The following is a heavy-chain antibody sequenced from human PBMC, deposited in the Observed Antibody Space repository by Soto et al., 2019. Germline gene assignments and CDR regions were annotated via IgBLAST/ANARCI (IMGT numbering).Heavy chain of an antibody. Sequence: GGSLRLSCAASGFTFSSYSMNWVRQAPGKGLEWVSYISSSSSTIYYADSVKGRFTISRDNAKNSLYLQMNSLRAEDTAVYYCARDPDILTGYNWFDPWGQGTLVTVSS. V-gene: IGHV3-48*01. CDR1: GFTFSSYS. CDR3: ARDPDILTGYNWFDP. CDR2: ISSSSSTI. D-gene: IGHD3-9*01. J-gene: IGHJ5*02.